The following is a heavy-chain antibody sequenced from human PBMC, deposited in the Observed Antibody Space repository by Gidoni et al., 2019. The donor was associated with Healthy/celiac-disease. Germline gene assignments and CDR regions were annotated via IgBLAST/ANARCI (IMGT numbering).Heavy chain of an antibody. CDR3: ARTYYYGSGSYLGEDPNTLDY. CDR2: INPSGGST. V-gene: IGHV1-46*01. Sequence: QVQLVQSGAEVKKPGASVKVSCKASGYTFTSYYMHWVRQAPGQGLEWMGIINPSGGSTSYAQKFQGRVTMTRDTSTSTVYMELSSLRSEDTAVYYCARTYYYGSGSYLGEDPNTLDYWGQGTLVTVSS. CDR1: GYTFTSYY. J-gene: IGHJ4*02. D-gene: IGHD3-10*01.